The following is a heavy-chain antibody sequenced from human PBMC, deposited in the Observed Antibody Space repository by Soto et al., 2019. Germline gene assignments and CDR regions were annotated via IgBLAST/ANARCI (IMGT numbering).Heavy chain of an antibody. CDR2: INHSGST. V-gene: IGHV4-34*01. Sequence: SETLSLTCAVYGGSFSGYYWSWIRQPPGKGLEWIGEINHSGSTNYNPSLKSRVTISVDTSKNQFSLRLSSVTAADTAVYYCARGFRGEYSSSSGGVGNWFDPWGQGPLVTVSS. J-gene: IGHJ5*02. D-gene: IGHD6-6*01. CDR3: ARGFRGEYSSSSGGVGNWFDP. CDR1: GGSFSGYY.